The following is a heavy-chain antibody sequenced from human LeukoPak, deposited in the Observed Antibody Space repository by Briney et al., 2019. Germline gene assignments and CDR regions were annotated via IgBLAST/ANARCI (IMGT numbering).Heavy chain of an antibody. V-gene: IGHV3-30*18. CDR3: AKDIVVVPAANGGVFDY. CDR1: GLTFSSYG. J-gene: IGHJ4*02. Sequence: GGSLRLSCAASGLTFSSYGMHWVRQAPGKGLEWVAVISYDGTIRNYADSVKGRFTISRDNSKNTLYLQMNSLTAEDTALYYCAKDIVVVPAANGGVFDYWGQGTLVTVSS. CDR2: ISYDGTIR. D-gene: IGHD2-2*01.